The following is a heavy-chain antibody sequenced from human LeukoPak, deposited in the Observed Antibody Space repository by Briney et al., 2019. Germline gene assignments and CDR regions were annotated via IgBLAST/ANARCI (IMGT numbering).Heavy chain of an antibody. D-gene: IGHD2-2*02. J-gene: IGHJ6*02. CDR1: GFTVSSNY. V-gene: IGHV3-53*01. CDR3: ARIGYCSRTSCHTGYYYGMDV. CDR2: IYSGGST. Sequence: GGSLRLSCAASGFTVSSNYRSWVRQAPGKGLEWVSAIYSGGSTYYTDSVKGRFTISRDNSKNTLYLQMSSLRVEDTAVYYCARIGYCSRTSCHTGYYYGMDVWGQGTTVTVSS.